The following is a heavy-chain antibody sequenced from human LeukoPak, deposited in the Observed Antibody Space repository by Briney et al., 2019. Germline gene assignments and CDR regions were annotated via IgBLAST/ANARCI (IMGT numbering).Heavy chain of an antibody. Sequence: ASVKVSCKASGYTFTSYGISWVRQAPGQGLEWMGWISAYNGNTNYAQKLQGRVTMTTDTSASTAYMELSSLRSEDTAVYYCARVIVGVHFDYWGQGTLVTVSS. J-gene: IGHJ4*02. V-gene: IGHV1-18*01. CDR2: ISAYNGNT. CDR3: ARVIVGVHFDY. D-gene: IGHD1-26*01. CDR1: GYTFTSYG.